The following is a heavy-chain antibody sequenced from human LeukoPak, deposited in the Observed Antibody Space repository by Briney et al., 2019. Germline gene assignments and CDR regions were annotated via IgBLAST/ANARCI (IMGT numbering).Heavy chain of an antibody. CDR3: ARLGTYCSSTSCYNHDAFGI. CDR2: ISSSSSHI. D-gene: IGHD2-2*02. CDR1: GFTFSSYS. Sequence: KPGGSLRLSCAASGFTFSSYSMNWVRQAPGKGLEWVSSISSSSSHIYYADSVKGRFTISRDNAKNSLYLQMNSLRAEDTAVYYCARLGTYCSSTSCYNHDAFGIWGQGTMVTVSS. J-gene: IGHJ3*02. V-gene: IGHV3-21*01.